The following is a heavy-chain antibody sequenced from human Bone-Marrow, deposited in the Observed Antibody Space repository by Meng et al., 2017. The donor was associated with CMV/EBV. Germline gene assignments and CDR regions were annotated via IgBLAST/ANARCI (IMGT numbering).Heavy chain of an antibody. J-gene: IGHJ4*02. CDR2: IRYDGSNK. Sequence: LTCAASGFTFSSYGMHWVRQAPGKGLEWVAFIRYDGSNKYYADSVKGRFTISRDNSKNTLYLQMNSLRAEDTAVYYCALTSSVDTDFDYWGQGTLVTVSS. D-gene: IGHD5-18*01. V-gene: IGHV3-30*02. CDR3: ALTSSVDTDFDY. CDR1: GFTFSSYG.